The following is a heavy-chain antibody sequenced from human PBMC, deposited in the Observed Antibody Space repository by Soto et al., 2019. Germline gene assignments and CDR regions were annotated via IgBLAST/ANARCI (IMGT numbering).Heavy chain of an antibody. CDR2: INPSGGST. Sequence: GASVKVSCKASGYTFTSYGISWVRQAPGQGLEWMGIINPSGGSTSYAQKFQGRVTMTRDTSTSTVYMELSSLRSEDTAVYYCARLRGRDYSNLPHYYYYGMDVWGQGTTVTVSS. V-gene: IGHV1-46*01. J-gene: IGHJ6*02. D-gene: IGHD4-4*01. CDR1: GYTFTSYG. CDR3: ARLRGRDYSNLPHYYYYGMDV.